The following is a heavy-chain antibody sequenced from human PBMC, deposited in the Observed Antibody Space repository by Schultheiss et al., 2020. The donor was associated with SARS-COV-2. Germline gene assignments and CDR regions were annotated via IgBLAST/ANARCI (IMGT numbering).Heavy chain of an antibody. CDR1: GFTFSSYE. J-gene: IGHJ4*02. Sequence: GGSLRLSCAASGFTFSSYEMNWVRQAPGKGLEWVAVISYDANNKYYADSVKGRFTISRDNSKNTLYLQMNSLRVEDTAVYFCARGINWYYFDYWGQGTLVTVSS. D-gene: IGHD1-20*01. V-gene: IGHV3-30*03. CDR2: ISYDANNK. CDR3: ARGINWYYFDY.